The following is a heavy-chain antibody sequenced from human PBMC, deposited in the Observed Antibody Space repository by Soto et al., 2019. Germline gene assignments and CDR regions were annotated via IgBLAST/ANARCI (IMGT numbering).Heavy chain of an antibody. V-gene: IGHV4-59*01. J-gene: IGHJ4*02. CDR3: ARGLGNYPWSFNS. D-gene: IGHD3-16*02. Sequence: QVQLQESGPGLVKPSETLSLTCTVSGGSISDYFWSWIRQPPGKGLEWIGYVYYTGNTNSIPSLKSRVTISVDTSKNQFSLKLRSVTAADTAVYYCARGLGNYPWSFNSWGQGTLVTVSS. CDR1: GGSISDYF. CDR2: VYYTGNT.